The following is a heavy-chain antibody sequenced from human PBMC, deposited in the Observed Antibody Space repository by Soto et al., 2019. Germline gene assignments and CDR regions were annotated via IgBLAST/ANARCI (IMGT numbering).Heavy chain of an antibody. V-gene: IGHV1-18*01. D-gene: IGHD3-3*01. CDR2: ISAYNGNT. Sequence: ASVKVPCKASGYTFTSYGISWVRQAPGQGLEWMGWISAYNGNTNYAQKLQGRVTMTTDTSTSTAYMELRSLRSDDTAVYYCARDLDFWSGYYTGIRSEFDYWGQGTLVTVSS. CDR3: ARDLDFWSGYYTGIRSEFDY. J-gene: IGHJ4*02. CDR1: GYTFTSYG.